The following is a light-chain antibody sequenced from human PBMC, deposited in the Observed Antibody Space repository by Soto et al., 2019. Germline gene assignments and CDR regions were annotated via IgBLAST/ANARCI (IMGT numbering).Light chain of an antibody. CDR1: SSDVGAYKY. Sequence: QSVLTQPRSVSGSPGQSVTISRTGTSSDVGAYKYVSWYQHYPGEAPKVKTYDLTQRPSGVPDRYSGTKSGNTASLTISGLQAEDEAEYYCCSSACSYTWVFGSGPKVTVL. J-gene: IGLJ6*01. V-gene: IGLV2-11*01. CDR2: DLT. CDR3: CSSACSYTWV.